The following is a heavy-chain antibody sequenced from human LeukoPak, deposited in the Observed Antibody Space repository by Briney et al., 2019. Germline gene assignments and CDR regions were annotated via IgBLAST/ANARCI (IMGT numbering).Heavy chain of an antibody. CDR2: IGTAGDT. J-gene: IGHJ6*02. D-gene: IGHD2-15*01. Sequence: GGSLRLSCAASGFTFSSYGMHWVRQATGKCLEWVSAIGTAGDTYYPGSVKGRFTISRENAKNSLYLKMNSLRAGDTAVYYCARDKAGPDPRRGGGLDVWGQGTTVTVSS. V-gene: IGHV3-13*01. CDR3: ARDKAGPDPRRGGGLDV. CDR1: GFTFSSYG.